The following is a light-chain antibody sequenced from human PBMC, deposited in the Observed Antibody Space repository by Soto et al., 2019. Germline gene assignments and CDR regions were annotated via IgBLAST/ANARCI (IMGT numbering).Light chain of an antibody. CDR2: GAS. CDR3: QQTDSTPWT. J-gene: IGKJ1*01. CDR1: QSVSNNY. Sequence: EIVLTQSPGTLSLSPGERATLSCRASQSVSNNYLAWYQQKPGQAPRLLIYGASNRATGIPARFSGSGSGTDFTLTISSLQPEDFATYYCQQTDSTPWTFGPGTKVDIK. V-gene: IGKV3-20*01.